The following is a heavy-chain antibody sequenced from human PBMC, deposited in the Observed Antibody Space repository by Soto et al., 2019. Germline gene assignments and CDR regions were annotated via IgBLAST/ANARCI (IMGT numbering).Heavy chain of an antibody. Sequence: GGSLRLSCAASGFTFSSYGMHWVRQAPGKGLEWVAVISYDGSNKYYADSVKGRFTISRDNSKNTLYLQMNSLRAEDTAVYYCAKDRAVAGLYYYYGMDVWGQGTTVTVSS. D-gene: IGHD6-19*01. CDR3: AKDRAVAGLYYYYGMDV. CDR2: ISYDGSNK. CDR1: GFTFSSYG. V-gene: IGHV3-30*18. J-gene: IGHJ6*02.